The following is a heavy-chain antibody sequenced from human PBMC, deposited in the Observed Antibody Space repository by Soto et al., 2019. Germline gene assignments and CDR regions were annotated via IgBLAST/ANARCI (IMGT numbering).Heavy chain of an antibody. J-gene: IGHJ3*02. CDR3: AKAFRHDFDI. CDR2: ISWNSGSI. Sequence: CXRLSGSSAVVTLYDYSVDLFRQAPGKGLEWVSGISWNSGSIGYADSVKGRFTLSRDNATNSLYLQMNSLRAEDTALYSCAKAFRHDFDICGQRTMV. V-gene: IGHV3-9*01. CDR1: VVTLYDYS.